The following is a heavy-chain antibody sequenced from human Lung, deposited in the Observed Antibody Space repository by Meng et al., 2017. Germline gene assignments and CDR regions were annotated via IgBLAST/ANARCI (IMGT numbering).Heavy chain of an antibody. D-gene: IGHD4-11*01. CDR1: GGSFSDYY. Sequence: QVQLQQWGAGLLKPSETLSLTCVVLGGSFSDYYWSWIRQPPGKGLEWIGEINHSGSTNYNPSLESRATISVDTSQNNLSLKLSSVTAADSAVYYCARGPTTMAHDFDYWGQGTLVTVSS. CDR2: INHSGST. CDR3: ARGPTTMAHDFDY. J-gene: IGHJ4*02. V-gene: IGHV4-34*01.